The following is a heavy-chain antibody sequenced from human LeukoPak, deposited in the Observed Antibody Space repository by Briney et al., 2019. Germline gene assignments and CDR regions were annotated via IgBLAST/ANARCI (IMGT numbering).Heavy chain of an antibody. J-gene: IGHJ4*02. Sequence: GGSLRLSCAASGFTFSDYYMSWIRQAPGKGLEWVSYISSSGSTVYYADSVKGRFTISRDNAKNSLYLQMNSLRAEDTAVYYCAREYSGYDMYYFDYWGQGTLVTVSS. D-gene: IGHD5-12*01. V-gene: IGHV3-11*01. CDR3: AREYSGYDMYYFDY. CDR1: GFTFSDYY. CDR2: ISSSGSTV.